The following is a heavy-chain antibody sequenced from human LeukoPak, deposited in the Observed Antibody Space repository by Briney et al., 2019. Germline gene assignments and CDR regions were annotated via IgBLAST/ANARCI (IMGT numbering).Heavy chain of an antibody. D-gene: IGHD3-3*01. V-gene: IGHV1-2*02. CDR2: INPSSGGT. J-gene: IGHJ4*02. Sequence: ASVKVSCKASGYTFTGYYMHWVRQAPGQGLEWMGWINPSSGGTNYEQKFQGRVTMTRDTSISTANMELSRLRSDDTAVYYCERVLKDTRTYYDFWSGYDPGFDYWGQGTLVTVFS. CDR3: ERVLKDTRTYYDFWSGYDPGFDY. CDR1: GYTFTGYY.